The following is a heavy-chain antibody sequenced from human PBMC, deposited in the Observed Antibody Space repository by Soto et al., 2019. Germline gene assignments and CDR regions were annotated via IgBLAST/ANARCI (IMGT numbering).Heavy chain of an antibody. CDR2: ISWNSGST. J-gene: IGHJ5*02. CDR1: VFTFDDYA. Sequence: PGGSLRLSCAATVFTFDDYAKHWVRQAPGKGLEWVSGISWNSGSTYYADSVKGRFTISRDNSKNTLYLQMNSLRAEDTAVYYCAKDPNWNDDWFDPWGQGTLVTVSS. CDR3: AKDPNWNDDWFDP. D-gene: IGHD1-1*01. V-gene: IGHV3-23*01.